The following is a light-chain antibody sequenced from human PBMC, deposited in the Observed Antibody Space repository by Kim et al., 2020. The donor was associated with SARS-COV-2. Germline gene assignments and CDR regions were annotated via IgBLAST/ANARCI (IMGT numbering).Light chain of an antibody. V-gene: IGKV3-11*01. J-gene: IGKJ2*01. CDR2: DAS. CDR3: QQRNNWPRT. CDR1: QSIRTD. Sequence: SLSQGERATLSCRASQSIRTDLAWYQQKPGQAPRLLIFDASNRATGIPVRFSGSGSGTDFSLTISSLEPEDFAVYYCQQRNNWPRTFGQGTKLEI.